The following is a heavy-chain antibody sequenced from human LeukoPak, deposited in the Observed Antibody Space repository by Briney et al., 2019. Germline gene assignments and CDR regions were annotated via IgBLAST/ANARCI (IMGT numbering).Heavy chain of an antibody. D-gene: IGHD2-21*02. CDR2: ISDSGRNNI. J-gene: IGHJ4*02. CDR1: GFTFSSYD. Sequence: GGSLRLSCAASGFTFSSYDMIWVRQAPGKGLEWVSYISDSGRNNIYYADSVKGRSTLSRDNAKNSLYLQMNSLRAEDTAIYYCARETPNCGGDCFDYWGQGTLVTVSS. CDR3: ARETPNCGGDCFDY. V-gene: IGHV3-48*03.